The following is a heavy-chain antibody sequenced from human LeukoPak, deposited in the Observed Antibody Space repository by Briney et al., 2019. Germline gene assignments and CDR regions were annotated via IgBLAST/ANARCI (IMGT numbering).Heavy chain of an antibody. Sequence: GGSLRLSCAASGFTFSDFYMSWIRQAPGRGLEWVSYISSSGSTIYYADSVKGRFTISRDNAKNSLYLQMNSLRAEDTAVYYCARAPLDFGSESYYHLLYYYMDVWGKGTTVTISS. CDR3: ARAPLDFGSESYYHLLYYYMDV. CDR2: ISSSGSTI. CDR1: GFTFSDFY. V-gene: IGHV3-11*01. D-gene: IGHD3-10*01. J-gene: IGHJ6*03.